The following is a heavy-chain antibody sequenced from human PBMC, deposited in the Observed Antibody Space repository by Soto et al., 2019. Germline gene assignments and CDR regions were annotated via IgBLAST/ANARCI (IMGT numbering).Heavy chain of an antibody. CDR2: IYYSGST. Sequence: QVQLQESGPGLVKPSETLSLTCTVSGGSISSYYWSWIRQPPGKGLEWIGYIYYSGSTNYNPSLKSLVTISIDTAKNQFSLKLSSVTAADAAVYYCARRAAAGTDYWGQGTLVIVSS. CDR1: GGSISSYY. J-gene: IGHJ4*02. CDR3: ARRAAAGTDY. D-gene: IGHD6-13*01. V-gene: IGHV4-59*01.